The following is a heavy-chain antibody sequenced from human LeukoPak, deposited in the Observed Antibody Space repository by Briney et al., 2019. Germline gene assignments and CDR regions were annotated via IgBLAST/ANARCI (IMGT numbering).Heavy chain of an antibody. V-gene: IGHV4-59*11. CDR2: IYDSGSA. Sequence: PSETLSLTCTVSGVSINSHYWSWIRQPPGKGLEWIGFIYDSGSANYKSSLKSRVTMTVDTSKNQFSLKVNSVTAADTAVYYCARVLQNYYHMDVWGKGPRSPSP. D-gene: IGHD3-3*01. CDR1: GVSINSHY. J-gene: IGHJ6*03. CDR3: ARVLQNYYHMDV.